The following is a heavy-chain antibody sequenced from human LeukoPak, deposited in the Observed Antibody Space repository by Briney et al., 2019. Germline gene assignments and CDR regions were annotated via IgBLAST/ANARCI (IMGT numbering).Heavy chain of an antibody. CDR1: GFTFSGYW. J-gene: IGHJ3*02. CDR2: INSDGSST. CDR3: ARDYGDAFDI. Sequence: QPGGSLRLSCAASGFTFSGYWMHWVRQPQGKGLVWVSHINSDGSSTNYADSVKGRFTISRDNAKNTLYLQVNSLRAEDTAVYYCARDYGDAFDIWGQGTMVTVSS. V-gene: IGHV3-74*01. D-gene: IGHD3-16*01.